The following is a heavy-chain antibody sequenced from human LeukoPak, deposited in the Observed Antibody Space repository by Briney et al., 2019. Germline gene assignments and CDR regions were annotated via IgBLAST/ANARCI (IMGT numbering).Heavy chain of an antibody. CDR2: IRYDGNDK. V-gene: IGHV3-30*02. Sequence: GGSLRLSCAASGFTFSSYGIHWVRQAPVKGLEWVAFIRYDGNDKYFADIVKGRFTISRDNSKNTVYLQMNSLRVEDTAIYYCARDPLTGSYGVNWLDPWGQGTLVTVSS. D-gene: IGHD1-26*01. CDR3: ARDPLTGSYGVNWLDP. CDR1: GFTFSSYG. J-gene: IGHJ5*02.